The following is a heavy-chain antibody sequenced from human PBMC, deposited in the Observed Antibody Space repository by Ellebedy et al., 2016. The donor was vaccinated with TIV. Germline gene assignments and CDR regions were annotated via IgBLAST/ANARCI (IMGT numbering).Heavy chain of an antibody. CDR1: GYTFTSYD. Sequence: ASVKVSCKASGYTFTSYDINWVRQATGQGLEWMGWMNPNSGNTGYAQKFQGRVTITRNTSISTAYMELSSLRSEDTAVYYCARGERAVAGKISDYWGQGTLVTVSS. CDR2: MNPNSGNT. D-gene: IGHD6-19*01. J-gene: IGHJ4*02. V-gene: IGHV1-8*01. CDR3: ARGERAVAGKISDY.